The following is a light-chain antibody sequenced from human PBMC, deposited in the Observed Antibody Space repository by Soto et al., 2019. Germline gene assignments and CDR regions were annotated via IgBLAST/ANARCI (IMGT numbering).Light chain of an antibody. CDR1: QSVSRF. J-gene: IGKJ4*01. CDR2: DTS. Sequence: EIVLTQSPATLSLSPGERATLSCRASQSVSRFLAWYQQKPGQAPRLLIYDTSLRATGIPARFNGSGSGTDISLSISSLGPGDFSVYYCQQRSNRPLTFGGGTKVDIK. CDR3: QQRSNRPLT. V-gene: IGKV3-11*01.